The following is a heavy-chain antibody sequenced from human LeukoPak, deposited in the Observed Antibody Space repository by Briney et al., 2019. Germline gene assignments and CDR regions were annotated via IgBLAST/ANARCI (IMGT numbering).Heavy chain of an antibody. D-gene: IGHD2-15*01. Sequence: GGSLRLSCAASGFTFSSYGMYWVRQAPGKGLEWVALIWYDGNNKYYADSVKGRFTISRNNSKNTLYLQMNSLRAEDTAVYYCVRYCNGGSCYRDAFDIWGQGTMVTVSS. CDR1: GFTFSSYG. CDR3: VRYCNGGSCYRDAFDI. J-gene: IGHJ3*02. CDR2: IWYDGNNK. V-gene: IGHV3-33*01.